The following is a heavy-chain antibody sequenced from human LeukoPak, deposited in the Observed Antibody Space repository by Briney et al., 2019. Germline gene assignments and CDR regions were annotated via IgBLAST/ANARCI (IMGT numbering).Heavy chain of an antibody. D-gene: IGHD2-8*02. CDR1: GAXISSYY. Sequence: SETLSLTCTVSGAXISSYYCSWIRQPPGKGLEWVGDINYSGGTNNNPSLKSRVTISLDTSKNQFSLKLTSVTAADTAVYYCARDQARCTGGTCYGMDVWGHGTAITVSS. CDR2: INYSGGT. J-gene: IGHJ6*02. CDR3: ARDQARCTGGTCYGMDV. V-gene: IGHV4-59*01.